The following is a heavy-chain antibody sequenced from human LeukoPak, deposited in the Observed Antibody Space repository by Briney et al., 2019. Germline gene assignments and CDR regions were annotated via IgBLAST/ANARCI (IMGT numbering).Heavy chain of an antibody. D-gene: IGHD6-19*01. CDR3: AKGRIAVAADFDF. Sequence: GGTLRLSCAASGFTFSSNGMSWVPQAPGKGLEWVSGISSSGGSTYYADSVKGRFTISRDNSKNTLYVQMNSLRAEDTAVYYCAKGRIAVAADFDFWGQGTLVTVSS. V-gene: IGHV3-23*01. CDR2: ISSSGGST. CDR1: GFTFSSNG. J-gene: IGHJ4*02.